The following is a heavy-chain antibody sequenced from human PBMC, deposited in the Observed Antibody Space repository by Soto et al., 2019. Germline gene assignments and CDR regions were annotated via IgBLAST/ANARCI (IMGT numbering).Heavy chain of an antibody. CDR1: GFPFSHYA. J-gene: IGHJ4*02. D-gene: IGHD4-17*01. CDR2: TSYDASNK. Sequence: VQLLESGGGLVQPGGSLRLSCAASGFPFSHYAMSWVRQAPGKGLEWVAATSYDASNKYYADSVKGRFTISRDNSKNTLDLQMNSLRGDDTAVYYCAGVFYGGDSVNNYWGQGTLVTVSS. CDR3: AGVFYGGDSVNNY. V-gene: IGHV3-30-3*01.